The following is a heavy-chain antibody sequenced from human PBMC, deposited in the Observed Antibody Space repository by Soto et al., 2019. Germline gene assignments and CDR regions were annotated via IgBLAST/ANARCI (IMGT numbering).Heavy chain of an antibody. D-gene: IGHD6-13*01. CDR1: GFTFSTYA. J-gene: IGHJ6*02. CDR3: ARDVPAISAAAGYGLDV. CDR2: INRSGSTI. V-gene: IGHV3-48*02. Sequence: PGGSLRLSCAASGFTFSTYAMSWVRQAPGKGLEWVSYINRSGSTIYYEDSVKGRFTISRDNAKNSLYLQLNSLRDEDTAVYYCARDVPAISAAAGYGLDVWGQGTTVTVSS.